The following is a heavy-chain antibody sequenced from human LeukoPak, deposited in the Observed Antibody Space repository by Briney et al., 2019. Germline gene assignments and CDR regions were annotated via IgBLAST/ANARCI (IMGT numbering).Heavy chain of an antibody. CDR1: GVSVSSGSYY. J-gene: IGHJ2*01. CDR3: ARDQGAGYFDL. D-gene: IGHD1-26*01. CDR2: IYYSGST. V-gene: IGHV4-61*01. Sequence: PSETLSLTCTVSGVSVSSGSYYWSWIRQPPGKGLEWIGYIYYSGSTNYNPSLKSRVTRSVDTSKNQFSLKLSSVTAADTAVYYCARDQGAGYFDLWGRGTLVTVSS.